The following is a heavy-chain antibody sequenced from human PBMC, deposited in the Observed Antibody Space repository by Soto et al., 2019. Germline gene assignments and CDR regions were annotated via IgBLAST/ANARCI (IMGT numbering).Heavy chain of an antibody. CDR2: IYYSGST. V-gene: IGHV4-39*01. Sequence: QLQLQESGPGLVKPSETLSLTCTVSGGSISSSSYYWGWIRHPPGKGLEWIGSIYYSGSTYYNPSLKSRVTISVDTSKNQFSLKLSSVTAAVTAVYYCASSGWYYNWFDPWGQGTLVTVSS. J-gene: IGHJ5*02. CDR1: GGSISSSSYY. D-gene: IGHD6-19*01. CDR3: ASSGWYYNWFDP.